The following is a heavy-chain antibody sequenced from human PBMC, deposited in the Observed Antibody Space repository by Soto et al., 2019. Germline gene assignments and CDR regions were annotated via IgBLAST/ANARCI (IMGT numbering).Heavy chain of an antibody. CDR3: AKDMLGDTAMSNWFDP. CDR1: GFTFSSYA. D-gene: IGHD5-18*01. Sequence: GSLRLSCAASGFTFSSYAMSWVRQAPGKGLEWVSAISGSGGSTYYADSVKGRFTISRDNSKNTLYLQMNSLRAEDTAVYYCAKDMLGDTAMSNWFDPWGQGTLVTVSS. V-gene: IGHV3-23*01. CDR2: ISGSGGST. J-gene: IGHJ5*02.